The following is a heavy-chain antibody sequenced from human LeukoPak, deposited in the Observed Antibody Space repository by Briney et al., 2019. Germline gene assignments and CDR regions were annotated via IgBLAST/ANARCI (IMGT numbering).Heavy chain of an antibody. CDR3: ATYHNTLTAKRSYY. D-gene: IGHD2-21*02. V-gene: IGHV3-7*03. J-gene: IGHJ4*02. Sequence: GGSLRLSCAVSGYTFSDHYIDWVRQAPGKGLEWLATIKQDGSDKFYVDSVKGRFTISRDNAGNSLYLQMNSLRAEDTAVYYCATYHNTLTAKRSYYWGQGTLVTVSS. CDR2: IKQDGSDK. CDR1: GYTFSDHY.